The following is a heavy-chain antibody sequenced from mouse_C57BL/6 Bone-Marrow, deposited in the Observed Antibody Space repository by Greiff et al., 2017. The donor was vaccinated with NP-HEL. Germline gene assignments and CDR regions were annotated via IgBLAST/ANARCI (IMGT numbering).Heavy chain of an antibody. J-gene: IGHJ3*01. CDR2: IDPSDSYT. V-gene: IGHV1-69*01. CDR3: AREGYYYGSSAWFAY. CDR1: GYTFTSYW. Sequence: QVQLQQPGAELVMPGASVKLSCKASGYTFTSYWMHWVKQRPGQGLEWIGEIDPSDSYTNYNQKFKGKSTLTVDKSSSTAYMQLSSLTSEDSAVYYCAREGYYYGSSAWFAYGGQGTRVTVAA. D-gene: IGHD1-1*01.